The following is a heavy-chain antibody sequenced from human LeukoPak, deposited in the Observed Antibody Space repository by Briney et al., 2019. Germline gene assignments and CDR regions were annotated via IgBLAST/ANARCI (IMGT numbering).Heavy chain of an antibody. CDR2: ISNSGRTT. D-gene: IGHD3-22*01. CDR3: AGPVTVLDYYDSLL. V-gene: IGHV3-48*03. Sequence: QPGGSLRLSCAASGFTFSSYAMNWVRQAPGKGLEWLSYISNSGRTTHYAESVTGRFTISRDNAKNSLYLQMNSLRAEDTAVYYCAGPVTVLDYYDSLLWGQGTLVTVSS. CDR1: GFTFSSYA. J-gene: IGHJ4*02.